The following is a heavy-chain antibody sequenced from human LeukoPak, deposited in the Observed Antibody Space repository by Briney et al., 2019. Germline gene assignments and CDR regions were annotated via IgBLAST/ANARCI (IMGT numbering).Heavy chain of an antibody. CDR3: ARVFIGDYGDYQFDY. CDR2: IKKDGSEK. D-gene: IGHD4-17*01. Sequence: GGSLRLSCAASGFTFSSYWMSWVRQAPGKGLEWVANIKKDGSEKYYVDSVKGRFTISRDNAKNSLYLQMNSLRAEDTAVYYCARVFIGDYGDYQFDYWGQGTLVTVSS. V-gene: IGHV3-7*01. CDR1: GFTFSSYW. J-gene: IGHJ4*02.